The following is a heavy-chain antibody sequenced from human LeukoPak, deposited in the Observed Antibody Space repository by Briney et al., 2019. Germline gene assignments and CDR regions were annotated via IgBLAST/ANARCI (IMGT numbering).Heavy chain of an antibody. CDR3: ARDNSVGDYAWWFDP. Sequence: PSETLSLTCTVSGGSFSTYYWSWIRQPAGKGLEWIGHIYTSGTTNYNPSLKSRVTMSIDTSKNQFSLKLSSVTAADTAIYYCARDNSVGDYAWWFDPWGQGTLVTVSS. CDR1: GGSFSTYY. D-gene: IGHD1-26*01. V-gene: IGHV4-4*07. CDR2: IYTSGTT. J-gene: IGHJ5*02.